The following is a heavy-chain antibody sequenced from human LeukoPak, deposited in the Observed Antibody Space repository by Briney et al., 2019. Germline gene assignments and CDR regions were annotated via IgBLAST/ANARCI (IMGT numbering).Heavy chain of an antibody. CDR3: ARGLYYTFWSGSYTEDRFFDY. D-gene: IGHD3-3*01. CDR2: IYYSGST. Sequence: SETLSLTCTVSGGSISSGGYYWTWIRQHPGQGLEWIGYIYYSGSTYYNPSLKSRVTISVDTSRNQVSLKLTSVTAADTAVYYCARGLYYTFWSGSYTEDRFFDYWGQGTLGTVSS. V-gene: IGHV4-31*03. J-gene: IGHJ4*02. CDR1: GGSISSGGYY.